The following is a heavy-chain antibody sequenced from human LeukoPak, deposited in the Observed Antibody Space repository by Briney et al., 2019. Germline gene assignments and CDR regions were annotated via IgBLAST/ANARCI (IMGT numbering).Heavy chain of an antibody. V-gene: IGHV4-30-2*01. D-gene: IGHD5-12*01. J-gene: IGHJ4*02. Sequence: SETLSLTCTVSGGSISSGGYYWSWIRQPPGKGLEWIGYIYHSGSTYYNPSLKSRVTISVDRSKNQFSLKLSSVTAADTAVYYCARTVLATIYGGGYYFDYWGQGILVTVSS. CDR2: IYHSGST. CDR1: GGSISSGGYY. CDR3: ARTVLATIYGGGYYFDY.